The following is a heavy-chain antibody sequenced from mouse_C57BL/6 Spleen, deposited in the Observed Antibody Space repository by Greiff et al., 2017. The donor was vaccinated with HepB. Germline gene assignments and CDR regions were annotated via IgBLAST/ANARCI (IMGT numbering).Heavy chain of an antibody. CDR3: TEDWFAY. CDR2: IDPETGGT. Sequence: QVHVKQSGAELVRPGASVTLSCKASGYTFTDYEMNWVKQTPVHGLEWIGAIDPETGGTAYNQKFKGKAILTADKSSSTAYMELRSLTSEDSAVYYCTEDWFAYWGQGTLVTVSA. J-gene: IGHJ3*01. V-gene: IGHV1-15*01. CDR1: GYTFTDYE.